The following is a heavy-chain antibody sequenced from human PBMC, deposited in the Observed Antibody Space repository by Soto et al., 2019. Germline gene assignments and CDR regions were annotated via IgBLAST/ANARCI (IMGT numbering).Heavy chain of an antibody. CDR2: IAYDGSNK. V-gene: IGHV3-30-3*01. CDR3: AGAFFSTVTAVDY. J-gene: IGHJ4*02. D-gene: IGHD4-17*01. CDR1: GFTFSNYA. Sequence: QVQLVDSGGGVVQPGRSLRLSCSASGFTFSNYAMHWVRQAPGKGLEWVAVIAYDGSNKYYADSVKGRFTISRDNSKNTVYLQMNSLRAEDTAVYFCAGAFFSTVTAVDYWGQGTLVTVSS.